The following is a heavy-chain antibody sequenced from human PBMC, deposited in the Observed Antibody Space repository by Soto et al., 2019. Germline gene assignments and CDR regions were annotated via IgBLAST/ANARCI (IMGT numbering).Heavy chain of an antibody. CDR1: GGSISSTNW. Sequence: SETLSLTCAISGGSISSTNWWPWVRQPPAKGLEWIGEIYHTGSTNYNPSLKSRVTISVDTSKNQFSLKLSSVTAADTAVYYCARSRSGAYDYYYMDVWGKETLLTVSS. D-gene: IGHD3-10*01. CDR3: ARSRSGAYDYYYMDV. J-gene: IGHJ6*03. CDR2: IYHTGST. V-gene: IGHV4-4*02.